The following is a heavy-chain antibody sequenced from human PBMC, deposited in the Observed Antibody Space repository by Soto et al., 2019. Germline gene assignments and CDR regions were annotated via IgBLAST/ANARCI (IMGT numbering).Heavy chain of an antibody. Sequence: VASVKVSCKASGYTFTSYGISWVRQAPGQGLEWMGWISAYNGNTNYAQKLQGRVTMTTDTSTSTAYMELRSLRSDDTAVYYCERLRDSGYDYGSFDPWGQGTLVTVSS. CDR2: ISAYNGNT. V-gene: IGHV1-18*04. D-gene: IGHD5-12*01. CDR1: GYTFTSYG. CDR3: ERLRDSGYDYGSFDP. J-gene: IGHJ5*02.